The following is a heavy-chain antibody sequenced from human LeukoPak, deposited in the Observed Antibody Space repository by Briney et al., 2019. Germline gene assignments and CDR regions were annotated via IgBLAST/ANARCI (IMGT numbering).Heavy chain of an antibody. Sequence: SDTLSLTCTVSGGSISSSINYWAWIRQPPGKGLGWIGSIYYSGSAYYKPSLKSRVTISVDTSKNQFSLKLSSVTAADTAVYYCARRLLHYYYMDVWGKGTTVTASS. CDR1: GGSISSSINY. CDR2: IYYSGSA. V-gene: IGHV4-39*01. CDR3: ARRLLHYYYMDV. D-gene: IGHD2-21*01. J-gene: IGHJ6*03.